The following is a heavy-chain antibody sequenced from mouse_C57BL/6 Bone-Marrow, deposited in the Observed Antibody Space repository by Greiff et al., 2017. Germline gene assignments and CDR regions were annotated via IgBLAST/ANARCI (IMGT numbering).Heavy chain of an antibody. CDR3: AGWGWLPNWYFDV. V-gene: IGHV1-61*01. D-gene: IGHD2-3*01. J-gene: IGHJ1*03. Sequence: QVQLQQPGAELVRPGSSVKLSCKASGYTFTSYWMDWVKQRPGQGLEWIGNIYPSDSETHYNQKFKDKATLTVDKSSSTAYMQLSSLTSEDSAVYYCAGWGWLPNWYFDVWGTGTTVTVSS. CDR2: IYPSDSET. CDR1: GYTFTSYW.